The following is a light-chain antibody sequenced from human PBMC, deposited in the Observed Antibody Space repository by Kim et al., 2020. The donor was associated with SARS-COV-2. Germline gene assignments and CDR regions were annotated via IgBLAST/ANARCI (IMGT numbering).Light chain of an antibody. CDR2: DVT. J-gene: IGLJ3*02. V-gene: IGLV2-14*03. Sequence: GQSITISCTGTSNDVGGYNYVAWYQQHPGKAPKLMIYDVTGRPSGVSSRFSGSKSGNTASLTISGLQAEDEADYYCGSYRGSSTWVFGGGTKVTVL. CDR1: SNDVGGYNY. CDR3: GSYRGSSTWV.